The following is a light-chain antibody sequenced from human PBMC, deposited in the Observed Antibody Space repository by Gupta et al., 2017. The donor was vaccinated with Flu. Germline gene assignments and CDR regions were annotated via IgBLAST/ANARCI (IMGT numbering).Light chain of an antibody. CDR1: QGISSF. J-gene: IGKJ1*01. V-gene: IGKV1-9*01. Sequence: DIQLTQSPSFLSASVGDRVTITCRASQGISSFLAWYHQKPGKAPKLLIYATSTLQSGVPSRFSGSGSGTEFTLTISSLQPEDFATYYCQQRNSFPWTFGQGTKVEIK. CDR3: QQRNSFPWT. CDR2: ATS.